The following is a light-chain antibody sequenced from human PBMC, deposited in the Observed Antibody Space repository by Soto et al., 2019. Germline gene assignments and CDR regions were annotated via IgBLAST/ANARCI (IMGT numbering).Light chain of an antibody. V-gene: IGKV2-30*01. CDR3: XXGSHWPPWT. CDR1: QSLGSSDENTF. Sequence: DVVMTQSPLSLPVTLGQPASISCRSSQSLGSSDENTFLNWFQQRPGQSPRRLIYQVSKRDSGVXXXXSXXXXXTXFXXXXXXXXXEDVGVXXXXXGSHWPPWTFGQGTKVEIK. J-gene: IGKJ1*01. CDR2: QVS.